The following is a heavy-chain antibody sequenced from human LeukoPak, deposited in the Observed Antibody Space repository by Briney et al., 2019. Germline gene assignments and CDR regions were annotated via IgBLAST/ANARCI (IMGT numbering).Heavy chain of an antibody. V-gene: IGHV1-2*02. CDR3: ARRYYDSSGYDY. Sequence: RASVKVSCKASGYTFTGYYMHWVRQAPGQGLEWMGWINPNSGGKNYVQKFQGRVTMTRDTSISTAYMELSRLRSDDTAVYYCARRYYDSSGYDYWGQGTLVTVSS. D-gene: IGHD3-22*01. CDR2: INPNSGGK. J-gene: IGHJ4*02. CDR1: GYTFTGYY.